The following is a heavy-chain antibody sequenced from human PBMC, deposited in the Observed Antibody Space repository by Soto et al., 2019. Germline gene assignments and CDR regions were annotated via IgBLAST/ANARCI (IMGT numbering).Heavy chain of an antibody. CDR1: GGTFSSYA. Sequence: WPSVKVSCKASGGTFSSYAISWVRQAPGQGLEWMGGIIPIFGTANYAQKFQGRVTITADESTSTAYMEMSSLRSEDTAVYYCARSARAPHFNWFAPWGQGTLVTVSS. D-gene: IGHD3-3*02. J-gene: IGHJ5*02. CDR2: IIPIFGTA. CDR3: ARSARAPHFNWFAP. V-gene: IGHV1-69*13.